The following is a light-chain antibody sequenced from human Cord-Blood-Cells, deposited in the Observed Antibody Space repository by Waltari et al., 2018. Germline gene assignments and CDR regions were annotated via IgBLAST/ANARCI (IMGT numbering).Light chain of an antibody. J-gene: IGKJ2*01. V-gene: IGKV3-15*01. CDR2: GAS. CDR3: QQYNNWPPYT. Sequence: EIVMTQSPATLSVSPGERATIPCRASQSVSSNLAWYQQKPGQAPRRLIYGASTRATGIPARFSGSGSGTEFTLTISSLQSEDFAVYYCQQYNNWPPYTFGQGPSWRSN. CDR1: QSVSSN.